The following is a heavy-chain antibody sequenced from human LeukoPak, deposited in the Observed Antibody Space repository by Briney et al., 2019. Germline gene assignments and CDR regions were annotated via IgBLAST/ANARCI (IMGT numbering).Heavy chain of an antibody. J-gene: IGHJ5*02. V-gene: IGHV4-39*07. CDR1: GGSLRINIYY. CDR2: MYYSGRT. D-gene: IGHD3-10*01. CDR3: ARDRRYGSVLAEKNWFDP. Sequence: AETLSLTRTLSGGSLRINIYYYGWIRRPPAEGLGGIGRMYYSGRTPYTPSPKHRVTISVDTSNNQFSLKLTSLTPAGTALCDCARDRRYGSVLAEKNWFDPWRQGTLVTDPS.